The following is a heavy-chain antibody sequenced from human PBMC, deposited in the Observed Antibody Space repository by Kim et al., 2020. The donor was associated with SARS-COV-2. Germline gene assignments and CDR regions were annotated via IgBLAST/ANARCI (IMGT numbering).Heavy chain of an antibody. CDR3: ARHNTGSYYDFWSAYYGLDV. Sequence: GESLKISCKASGYKFASHWIGWVRQMPGKGLEWMGIIYPGDSDTRYSPPFEGQVTISADQSINTAYLQWSSLKASDSAMYYCARHNTGSYYDFWSAYYGLDVWGQGTTVPVSS. CDR2: IYPGDSDT. J-gene: IGHJ6*02. V-gene: IGHV5-51*01. CDR1: GYKFASHW. D-gene: IGHD3-3*01.